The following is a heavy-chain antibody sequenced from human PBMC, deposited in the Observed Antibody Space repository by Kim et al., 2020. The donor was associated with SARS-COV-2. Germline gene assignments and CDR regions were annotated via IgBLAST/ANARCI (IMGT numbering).Heavy chain of an antibody. J-gene: IGHJ6*02. Sequence: GGSLRLSCAASGFTFSSYSMNWVRQAPGKGLEWVSSISSSSSYIYYADSVKGRFTISRDNAKNSLYLQMNSLRAEDTAVYYCAPWGILTPYGMDVWGQGTTVTVSS. CDR1: GFTFSSYS. CDR2: ISSSSSYI. V-gene: IGHV3-21*01. CDR3: APWGILTPYGMDV. D-gene: IGHD3-9*01.